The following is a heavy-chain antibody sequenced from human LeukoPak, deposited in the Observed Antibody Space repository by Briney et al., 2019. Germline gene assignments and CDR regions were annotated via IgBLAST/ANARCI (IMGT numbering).Heavy chain of an antibody. CDR3: ARGPHYDFWSGYYTFHYGMDV. CDR1: GYTFTSYD. D-gene: IGHD3-3*01. V-gene: IGHV1-8*01. J-gene: IGHJ6*02. CDR2: MNPNSGNT. Sequence: ASVKVSCKASGYTFTSYDINWVRQATGQGLEWMGWMNPNSGNTGYAQKFQGRVTMTRNTSISTAYMELSSLRSEDTAVYYCARGPHYDFWSGYYTFHYGMDVWGQGTTVTVSS.